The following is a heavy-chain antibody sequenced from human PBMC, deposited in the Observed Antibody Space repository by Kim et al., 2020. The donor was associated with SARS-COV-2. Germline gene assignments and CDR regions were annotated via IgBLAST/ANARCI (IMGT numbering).Heavy chain of an antibody. CDR3: TTGGGWLPDN. Sequence: SETLSLTCIVSGDSISSSYWSWIRQPPGKGLEWIGYVHYSGSTNYNPSLKSRVTISLDTSKNHFSLNLRSVTAADTAVYYCTTGGGWLPDNWGQGTLVT. CDR1: GDSISSSY. J-gene: IGHJ4*02. V-gene: IGHV4-59*01. D-gene: IGHD5-18*01. CDR2: VHYSGST.